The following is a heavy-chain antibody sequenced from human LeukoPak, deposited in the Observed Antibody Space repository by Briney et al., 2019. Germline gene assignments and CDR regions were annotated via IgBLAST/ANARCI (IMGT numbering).Heavy chain of an antibody. J-gene: IGHJ3*02. D-gene: IGHD4/OR15-4a*01. CDR1: GFTFSSHG. Sequence: GGSLRLSCAASGFTFSSHGMCWVRQAPGRGLEWVSSISIGGDTTYSDSVKGRFTISRDNSKNTLYLQLDSLRSEDTAVYYCASPMVIMAGYAFDIWGQGTMVTVSS. CDR2: ISIGGDTT. CDR3: ASPMVIMAGYAFDI. V-gene: IGHV3-23*01.